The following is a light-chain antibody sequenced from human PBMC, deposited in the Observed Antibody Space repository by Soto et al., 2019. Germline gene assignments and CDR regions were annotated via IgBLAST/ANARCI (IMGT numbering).Light chain of an antibody. CDR2: AAT. V-gene: IGKV1-6*01. Sequence: AIHMTQSPSSLSASVGDIVAITFRASQGIRNDLGWYQQKPGKAPKLLIYAATTLQSGVPSRFSGSGSGTDFTLTISSLQPEDFATYYCLQDYNYPLTFGGGTKVDI. CDR3: LQDYNYPLT. J-gene: IGKJ4*01. CDR1: QGIRND.